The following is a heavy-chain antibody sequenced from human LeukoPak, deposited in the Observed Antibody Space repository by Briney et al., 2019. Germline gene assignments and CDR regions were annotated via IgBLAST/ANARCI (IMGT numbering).Heavy chain of an antibody. J-gene: IGHJ4*02. CDR3: AADNYYDSSGYPC. Sequence: SVKVSCKASGFTFTSSAVQWVRQARGQRLEWIGWIVVGSGNTNYAQKFQERVTITRDMSTSRAYMELSSLRSEDTAVYYCAADNYYDSSGYPCWGQGTLVTVSS. CDR1: GFTFTSSA. V-gene: IGHV1-58*01. D-gene: IGHD3-22*01. CDR2: IVVGSGNT.